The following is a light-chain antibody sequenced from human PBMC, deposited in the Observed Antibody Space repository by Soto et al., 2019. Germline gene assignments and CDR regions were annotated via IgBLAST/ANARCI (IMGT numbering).Light chain of an antibody. CDR1: SSAVGGYNY. CDR3: SSYTSSSTYG. J-gene: IGLJ1*01. Sequence: QSVLTQPASVSGSPGQSITISCTGTSSAVGGYNYVSWYQQHPGKAPKLMIYDVSNRPSGVSNRFSGSKSGNTASLTISGLQAEDEADYYCSSYTSSSTYGFGTGTKVTVL. CDR2: DVS. V-gene: IGLV2-14*01.